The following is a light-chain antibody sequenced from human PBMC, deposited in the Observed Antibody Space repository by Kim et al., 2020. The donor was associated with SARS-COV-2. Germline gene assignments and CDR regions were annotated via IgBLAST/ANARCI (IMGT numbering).Light chain of an antibody. J-gene: IGLJ3*02. CDR1: RSNIGNNP. V-gene: IGLV1-51*01. CDR2: DND. Sequence: QSVLTQVPSVSAAPGQKVTISCSGSRSNIGNNPVSWYQQFPGTAPRLITYDNDKRPSGIPDRFSSSKSGTSATLGITGLRTGDEADYYCATWDSSLSVGVFGGGTKVTV. CDR3: ATWDSSLSVGV.